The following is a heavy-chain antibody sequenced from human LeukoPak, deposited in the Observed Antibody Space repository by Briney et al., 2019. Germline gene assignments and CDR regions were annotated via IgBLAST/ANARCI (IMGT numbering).Heavy chain of an antibody. CDR2: INHSGST. Sequence: SQTLSLTCPVYGGSFSGYYWSWIRQPPGKGLEWIGEINHSGSTNYNPSLKSRVTISVDTSKNQFSLKLSTVTAADTAVYYCARRTYYYDSSGWRLYYYYYYMDVWGKGTTGTISS. V-gene: IGHV4-34*01. J-gene: IGHJ6*03. CDR3: ARRTYYYDSSGWRLYYYYYYMDV. D-gene: IGHD3-22*01. CDR1: GGSFSGYY.